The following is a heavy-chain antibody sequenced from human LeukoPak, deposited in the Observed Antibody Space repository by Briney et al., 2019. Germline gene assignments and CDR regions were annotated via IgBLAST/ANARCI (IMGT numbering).Heavy chain of an antibody. Sequence: PGGSLRLSCAASGFTFSSYSMNWVRQAPGKGLEWVSSISSSSSYIYYADSVKGRFTISRDNAKNSLYLQMNSLRAEDTAVYYCASEWRYDYVWGSYRFNGDAFDIWGQGTMVTVSS. D-gene: IGHD3-16*02. CDR3: ASEWRYDYVWGSYRFNGDAFDI. V-gene: IGHV3-21*01. J-gene: IGHJ3*02. CDR2: ISSSSSYI. CDR1: GFTFSSYS.